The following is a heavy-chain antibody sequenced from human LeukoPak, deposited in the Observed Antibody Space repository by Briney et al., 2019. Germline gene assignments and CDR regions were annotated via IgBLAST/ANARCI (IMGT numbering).Heavy chain of an antibody. J-gene: IGHJ3*02. CDR1: GFTFSSYE. CDR3: ARTVAGLPLDAFDI. CDR2: ISISGSTI. Sequence: PGGSLRLSCAASGFTFSSYEMNWVRQAPGKGLERVSFISISGSTIYYADSVKGRFTISRDNAKNSLYLQMNSLRAEDTAVYYCARTVAGLPLDAFDIWGQGTMVTVSS. V-gene: IGHV3-48*03. D-gene: IGHD6-19*01.